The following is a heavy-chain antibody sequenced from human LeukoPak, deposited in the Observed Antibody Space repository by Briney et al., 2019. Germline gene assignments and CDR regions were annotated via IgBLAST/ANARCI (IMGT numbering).Heavy chain of an antibody. CDR3: ARDCDSSSWYDVYFDY. CDR2: ISYDGSNK. CDR1: GFTFSSYA. D-gene: IGHD6-13*01. V-gene: IGHV3-30-3*01. J-gene: IGHJ4*02. Sequence: PGGSLRLSCAASGFTFSSYAMHWVRQAPDKGLEWVAVISYDGSNKYYADSVKGRFTISRDNSKNTLYLQMNSLRAEDTAVYYCARDCDSSSWYDVYFDYWGQGTLVTVSS.